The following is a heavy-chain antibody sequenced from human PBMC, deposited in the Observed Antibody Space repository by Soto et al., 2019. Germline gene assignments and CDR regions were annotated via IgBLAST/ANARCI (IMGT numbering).Heavy chain of an antibody. CDR1: GFTFSNYW. CDR3: ARARPDTAQFDY. CDR2: IKQEGSEK. V-gene: IGHV3-7*01. J-gene: IGHJ4*02. D-gene: IGHD5-18*01. Sequence: PGGSLRLSCAASGFTFSNYWMSWVRQAPGKGLEWVANIKQEGSEKYYVDSVKGRFTISRDNAKNSLYLQMNSLRAEDTALYYCARARPDTAQFDYWGQGTLVTVSS.